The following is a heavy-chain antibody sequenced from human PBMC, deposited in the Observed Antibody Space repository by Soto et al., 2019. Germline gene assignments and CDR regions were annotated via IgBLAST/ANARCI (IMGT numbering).Heavy chain of an antibody. Sequence: ASVKVSFKASGYSFTDYSIQWMRQAPGQRPEWVGWINIGTGVTQISQRFQGRVNLSRDTSATTAYMELDSLRYEDTAVYYCARCHYQLFRVDHWGQGTLVTVSS. CDR2: INIGTGVT. D-gene: IGHD3-10*01. V-gene: IGHV1-3*04. CDR3: ARCHYQLFRVDH. CDR1: GYSFTDYS. J-gene: IGHJ4*01.